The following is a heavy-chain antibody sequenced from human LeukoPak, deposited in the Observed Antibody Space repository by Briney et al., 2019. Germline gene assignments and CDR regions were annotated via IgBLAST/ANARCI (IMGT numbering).Heavy chain of an antibody. Sequence: ASVKVSCKASGYTFTSYDINWVRQATGQGLEWMGWINPNSGNTGYAQKFQRRVTMTRDTSISTAYMELSSLRSEDTAVYYCARGPPEHPQGYWGQGTLVTVSS. V-gene: IGHV1-8*01. CDR3: ARGPPEHPQGY. J-gene: IGHJ4*02. CDR2: INPNSGNT. D-gene: IGHD1-14*01. CDR1: GYTFTSYD.